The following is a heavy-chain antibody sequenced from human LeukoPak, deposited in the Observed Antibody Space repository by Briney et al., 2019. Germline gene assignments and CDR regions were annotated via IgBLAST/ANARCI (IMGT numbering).Heavy chain of an antibody. CDR3: ARVEYVSGYSHVY. J-gene: IGHJ4*02. D-gene: IGHD3-22*01. Sequence: ASVKVSCKASGGTFSSYAISWVRQAPGQGLEWMGWMNPNSGNTGYAQKFQGRVTMTRNIFISTAYMELSSLRSEDTAVYYCARVEYVSGYSHVYWGQGTLVTVSS. V-gene: IGHV1-8*02. CDR1: GGTFSSYA. CDR2: MNPNSGNT.